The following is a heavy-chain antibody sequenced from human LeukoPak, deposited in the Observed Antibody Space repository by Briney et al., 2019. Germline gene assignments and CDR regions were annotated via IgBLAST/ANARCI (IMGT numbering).Heavy chain of an antibody. CDR1: GFTFSSYA. D-gene: IGHD2-2*01. V-gene: IGHV3-23*01. CDR2: ISGSGGST. Sequence: GGSLRLSCAASGFTFSSYAMSWVRQAPGKGLEWVSAISGSGGSTYYADSVKGRFTISRDNSKNTLYLQMNSLRAEDTAVYYCAKDGIYQLLNVAAYFYYYYYYMDVWGKGTTVTISS. J-gene: IGHJ6*03. CDR3: AKDGIYQLLNVAAYFYYYYYYMDV.